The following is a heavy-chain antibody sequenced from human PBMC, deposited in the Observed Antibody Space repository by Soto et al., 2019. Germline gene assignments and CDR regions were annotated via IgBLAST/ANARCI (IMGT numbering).Heavy chain of an antibody. CDR2: IYHSGST. CDR3: ARQGRAGNWFDP. Sequence: SETLSLTCAVSGGSISSGGYSWSWIRQPPGKGLEWIGYIYHSGSTYYNPSLKSRVTISVDRSKNQFSLKLSSVTAADTAVYSCARQGRAGNWFDPWGQGTLVTVYS. CDR1: GGSISSGGYS. V-gene: IGHV4-30-2*01. J-gene: IGHJ5*02.